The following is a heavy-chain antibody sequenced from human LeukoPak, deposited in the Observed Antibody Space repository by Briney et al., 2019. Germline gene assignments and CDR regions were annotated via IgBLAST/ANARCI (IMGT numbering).Heavy chain of an antibody. CDR3: ARDNMFHLDY. CDR2: IKQDGSDK. V-gene: IGHV3-7*01. Sequence: GGSLRLSCAASGFTFSNHWMTWVRQAPGKGLEWVANIKQDGSDKNHVDPVKGRFTISRDNAKNSLYLQMNSLRAEDTAVYYCARDNMFHLDYWGQGTLVTVSS. J-gene: IGHJ4*02. D-gene: IGHD3-10*02. CDR1: GFTFSNHW.